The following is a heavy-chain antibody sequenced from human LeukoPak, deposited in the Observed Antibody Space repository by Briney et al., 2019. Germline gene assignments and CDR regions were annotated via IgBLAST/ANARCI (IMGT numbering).Heavy chain of an antibody. CDR3: ARVGRVYSSSSGGYYYYYMDV. D-gene: IGHD6-6*01. CDR1: GGSISSGSYY. J-gene: IGHJ6*03. V-gene: IGHV4-61*02. Sequence: SQTLSLTCTVSGGSISSGSYYWSWIRQPAGKGLEWIGCIYTCGSTNYNPSLTSRVTISVDTSKNQFSLKLSSVTAADTAVYYCARVGRVYSSSSGGYYYYYMDVWGKGTTVTVSS. CDR2: IYTCGST.